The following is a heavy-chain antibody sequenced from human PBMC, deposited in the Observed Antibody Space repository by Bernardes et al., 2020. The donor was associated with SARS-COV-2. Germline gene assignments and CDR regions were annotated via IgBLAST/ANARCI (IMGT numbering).Heavy chain of an antibody. V-gene: IGHV4-34*01. Sequence: SETLSLTCAVSGGSFSGFHWNWIRQSPVKGLEWIVEINHGGNTNYNPSLMSRVTISVDTSKMQVSLTLRSVTAAETAVYYCPITNFGEDAFDIWDQGTMFTISS. J-gene: IGHJ3*02. D-gene: IGHD3-3*01. CDR2: INHGGNT. CDR1: GGSFSGFH. CDR3: PITNFGEDAFDI.